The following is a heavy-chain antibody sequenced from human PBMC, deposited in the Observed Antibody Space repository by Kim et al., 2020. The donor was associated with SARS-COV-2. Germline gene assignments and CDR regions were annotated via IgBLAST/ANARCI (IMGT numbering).Heavy chain of an antibody. V-gene: IGHV1-46*01. J-gene: IGHJ4*02. CDR3: ARNYYDSSGYYPAFDY. Sequence: KFQCGVTMTRDTSTSTVYMELSSLRSEDTAVYYCARNYYDSSGYYPAFDYWGQGTLVTVSS. D-gene: IGHD3-22*01.